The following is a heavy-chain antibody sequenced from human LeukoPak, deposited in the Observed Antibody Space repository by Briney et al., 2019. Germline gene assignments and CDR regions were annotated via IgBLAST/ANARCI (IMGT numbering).Heavy chain of an antibody. CDR3: ARVRPFWSGYYGWFDP. CDR2: ISSTSSTI. V-gene: IGHV3-48*01. J-gene: IGHJ5*02. Sequence: GGSLRLSCAASGFTFSSYSMNWVRQAPGKGLEWVSYISSTSSTIYYADSVKGRFTISRDNAKNSLYLQMSSLRAEDTAVYYCARVRPFWSGYYGWFDPWGQGTLVTVSS. CDR1: GFTFSSYS. D-gene: IGHD3-3*01.